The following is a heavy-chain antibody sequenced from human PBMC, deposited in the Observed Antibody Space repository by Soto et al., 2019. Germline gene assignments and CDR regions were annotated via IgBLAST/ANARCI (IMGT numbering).Heavy chain of an antibody. J-gene: IGHJ4*02. CDR3: GRDPYNGAPYYLDF. D-gene: IGHD1-26*01. Sequence: GGSLRLSCAASGFTFSSYGMHWLRQAPAKGREWVPVKWFFARAGNEYYADSVKGRFAISRDDSKQTAYLEMKSLRAEDTAVDDCGRDPYNGAPYYLDFGGQEAQLPVSS. CDR2: KWFFARAGNE. CDR1: GFTFSSYG. V-gene: IGHV3-33*01.